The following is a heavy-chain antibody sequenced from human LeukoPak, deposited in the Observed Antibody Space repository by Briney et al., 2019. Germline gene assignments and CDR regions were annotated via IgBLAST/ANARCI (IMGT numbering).Heavy chain of an antibody. CDR3: ARYDPGAFDY. CDR2: IYYSGST. CDR1: GGSINNYY. V-gene: IGHV4-59*12. D-gene: IGHD3-16*01. J-gene: IGHJ4*02. Sequence: PSETLSLTCTVSGGSINNYYWSWIRQPPGKGLEWIGYIYYSGSTHYNPALKSRVTISVDTSKNQFSLNLNSVTAADTAVYYCARYDPGAFDYWGQGTLVTVSS.